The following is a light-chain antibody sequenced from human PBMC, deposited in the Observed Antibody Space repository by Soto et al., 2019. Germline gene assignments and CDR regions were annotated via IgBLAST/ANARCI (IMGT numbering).Light chain of an antibody. Sequence: QSALTQPASVSGSPGQSITISCTGTSSDVGGYNYVSWYQQHPGKAPKLMIYEVSNRPSGVSNRFSGSKSGNTASLTISGLQAEDEADYYCISFTSVHTGVFGNGTKLTVL. CDR3: ISFTSVHTGV. J-gene: IGLJ1*01. CDR1: SSDVGGYNY. V-gene: IGLV2-14*01. CDR2: EVS.